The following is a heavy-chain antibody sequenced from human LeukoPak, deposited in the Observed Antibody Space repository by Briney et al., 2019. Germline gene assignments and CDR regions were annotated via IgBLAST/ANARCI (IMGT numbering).Heavy chain of an antibody. CDR3: AKSSTYYYGSGSYWDY. CDR1: GFTFSSYW. D-gene: IGHD3-10*01. CDR2: IKQDGSEK. Sequence: GGSLRLSCAASGFTFSSYWMSWVRQAPGKGLEWVANIKQDGSEKYYVDSVKGRSTISRDNAKNSLYLQMNSLRAEDTAVYYCAKSSTYYYGSGSYWDYWGQGTLVTVSS. J-gene: IGHJ4*02. V-gene: IGHV3-7*03.